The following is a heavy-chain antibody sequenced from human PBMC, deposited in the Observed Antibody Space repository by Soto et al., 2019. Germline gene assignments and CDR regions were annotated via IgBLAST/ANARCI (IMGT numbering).Heavy chain of an antibody. D-gene: IGHD4-17*01. CDR1: GYTFTSYY. V-gene: IGHV1-46*03. CDR2: INPSGGST. CDR3: ARARYGDYAQEPRDFDY. J-gene: IGHJ4*02. Sequence: QVQLVQSGAEVKKPGASVKVSCKASGYTFTSYYMHWVRQAPGQGLEWMGIINPSGGSTSYAQKFQGRVTMTRDTSTSTVYMELSSLRSEDTAVYYCARARYGDYAQEPRDFDYWGQGTLVTVSS.